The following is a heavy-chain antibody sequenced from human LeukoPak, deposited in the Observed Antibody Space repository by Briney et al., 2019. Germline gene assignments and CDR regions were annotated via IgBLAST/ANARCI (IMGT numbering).Heavy chain of an antibody. V-gene: IGHV4-59*12. Sequence: SETLSLTCTVSGGSIGTYYWSWIRQPPGKGLEWIGYIYYSGSTNYNPSLKSRVTISVDTSKNQFSLMLSSVTAADTAVYYCAGGQLAVAGIPDGWGQGTLVTVSS. D-gene: IGHD6-19*01. CDR1: GGSIGTYY. CDR3: AGGQLAVAGIPDG. CDR2: IYYSGST. J-gene: IGHJ4*02.